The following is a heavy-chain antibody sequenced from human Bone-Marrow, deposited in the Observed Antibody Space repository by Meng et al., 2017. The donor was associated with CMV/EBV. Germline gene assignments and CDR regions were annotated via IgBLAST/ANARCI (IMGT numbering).Heavy chain of an antibody. CDR1: GFTFSNAW. J-gene: IGHJ4*02. CDR3: ARDLLEGRY. CDR2: ISYDGSIK. V-gene: IGHV3-30-3*01. Sequence: GESLKISCAASGFTFSNAWMSWVRQAPGKGLEWVAVISYDGSIKYYADSVKGRFTISRDNSKNTLYLQMNSLRAEDTAVYYCARDLLEGRYWGQGTLVTVSS. D-gene: IGHD3-3*01.